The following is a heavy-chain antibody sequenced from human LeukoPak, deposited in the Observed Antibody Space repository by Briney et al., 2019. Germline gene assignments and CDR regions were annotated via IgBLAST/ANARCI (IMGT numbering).Heavy chain of an antibody. J-gene: IGHJ5*02. Sequence: PSETLSLTCTVSGGSISSYYWSWIRQPPGKGLEWIGYIYYSGSTNYNPSLKSRVTISVDTSKNQFSLKLSSVTAADTAVYYCARAIAAAYNWFDPWGQGTLVTVSS. CDR1: GGSISSYY. D-gene: IGHD6-13*01. V-gene: IGHV4-59*01. CDR2: IYYSGST. CDR3: ARAIAAAYNWFDP.